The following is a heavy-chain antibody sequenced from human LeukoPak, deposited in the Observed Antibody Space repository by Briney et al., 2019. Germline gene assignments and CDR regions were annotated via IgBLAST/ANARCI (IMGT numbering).Heavy chain of an antibody. CDR3: ARDGYTIFGVVPPERIHGMDV. Sequence: GSSVNVSCKASGGTFSSYAISWVRQAPGQGLEWMGRIIPILGIANYAQKFQGRVTITADKSTSTAYMELSSLRSEDTAVYYCARDGYTIFGVVPPERIHGMDVWGQGTTVTVSS. V-gene: IGHV1-69*04. CDR2: IIPILGIA. D-gene: IGHD3-3*01. J-gene: IGHJ6*02. CDR1: GGTFSSYA.